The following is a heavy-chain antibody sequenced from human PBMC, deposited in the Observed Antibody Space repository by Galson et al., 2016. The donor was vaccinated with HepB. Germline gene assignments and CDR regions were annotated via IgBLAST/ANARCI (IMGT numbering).Heavy chain of an antibody. D-gene: IGHD1-14*01. V-gene: IGHV3-30-3*01. J-gene: IGHJ4*02. CDR2: TSDDGSLK. CDR3: AKDLLPGPPDYFDY. Sequence: SLRLSCAASGFSFSNIAMHWVRQAPGKGLEWVAVTSDDGSLKYYAHSVRGRFTISRDNSKDTLYLQMNSLRAEDTAIYYCAKDLLPGPPDYFDYRGQGTLVTVSS. CDR1: GFSFSNIA.